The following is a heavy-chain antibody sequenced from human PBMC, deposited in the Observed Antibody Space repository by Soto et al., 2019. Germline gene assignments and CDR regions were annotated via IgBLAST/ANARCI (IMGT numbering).Heavy chain of an antibody. Sequence: QVQLVQSGAEVKKPGSSVKVSCKASGGTFSSYAISWVRQAPGQGLEWMGGIIPIFGTADYAQKFQGRVTITADESTSTAYMERSSLRSEDTAVYYWASHYDSSCYYHRGLAYWGQITLVTVSS. CDR3: ASHYDSSCYYHRGLAY. V-gene: IGHV1-69*12. CDR1: GGTFSSYA. CDR2: IIPIFGTA. D-gene: IGHD3-22*01. J-gene: IGHJ4*02.